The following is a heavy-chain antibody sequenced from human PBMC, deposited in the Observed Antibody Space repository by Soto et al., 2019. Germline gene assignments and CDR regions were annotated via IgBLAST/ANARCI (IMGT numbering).Heavy chain of an antibody. V-gene: IGHV4-30-4*01. D-gene: IGHD7-27*01. Sequence: QVQLQESGPGLVKPSQTLSLTCTVSGGSVTSDYTCWSWIRQPPGEGLEWIGHIFDSGTTYTNPSLRSQVAISLDTSKNQFSLTLSSVPAADTAVYYCARGPSGDKVHYWGQGALVTASS. CDR1: GGSVTSDYTC. J-gene: IGHJ4*02. CDR2: IFDSGTT. CDR3: ARGPSGDKVHY.